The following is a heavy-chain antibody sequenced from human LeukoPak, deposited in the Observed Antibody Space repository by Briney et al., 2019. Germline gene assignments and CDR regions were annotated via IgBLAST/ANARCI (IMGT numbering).Heavy chain of an antibody. CDR3: ATASPLLLWFGELSAFDI. D-gene: IGHD3-10*01. V-gene: IGHV1-24*01. CDR1: GYTLTELS. Sequence: ASVKVSCKVSGYTLTELSMHWVRQAPGKGLEWMGGFDPEDGETIYAQKFQGRVTMTEDTSTDTAYMELSSLRSEDTAVYYCATASPLLLWFGELSAFDIWGQGTMVTVSS. J-gene: IGHJ3*02. CDR2: FDPEDGET.